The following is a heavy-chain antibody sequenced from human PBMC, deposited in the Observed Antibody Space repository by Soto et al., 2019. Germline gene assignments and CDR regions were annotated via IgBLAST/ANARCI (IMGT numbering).Heavy chain of an antibody. CDR1: GFTFSTFS. CDR3: ARQVPYSSHRMDV. CDR2: ISSRGTYV. Sequence: EVQLVESGGGLVKPGGSLRISCAASGFTFSTFSMDWVRHAPGQGLEWVSSISSRGTYVYYADSVKGRFTISKDNANNLLFVQMDGLRAEDTAVYYCARQVPYSSHRMDVWGQGTTVTVSS. V-gene: IGHV3-21*06. D-gene: IGHD3-22*01. J-gene: IGHJ6*02.